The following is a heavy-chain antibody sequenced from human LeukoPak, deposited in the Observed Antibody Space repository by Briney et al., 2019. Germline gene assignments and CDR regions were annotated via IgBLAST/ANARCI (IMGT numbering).Heavy chain of an antibody. CDR3: AKVVQAMVSVGYFDY. CDR1: GFTFSSYA. V-gene: IGHV3-23*01. CDR2: ISGSGGST. D-gene: IGHD5-18*01. J-gene: IGHJ4*02. Sequence: GGSLRLSCAASGFTFSSYAMSWVRQAPGKGLEWVSAISGSGGSTYYADSVKGRFTISRDNSKNTLYLQMNSLRAEDTAVCYCAKVVQAMVSVGYFDYWGQGTLVTVSS.